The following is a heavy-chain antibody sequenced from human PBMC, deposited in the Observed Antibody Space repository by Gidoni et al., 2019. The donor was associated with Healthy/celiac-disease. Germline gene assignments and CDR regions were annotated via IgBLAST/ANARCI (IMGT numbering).Heavy chain of an antibody. D-gene: IGHD3-9*01. Sequence: QVLLRESGPGLAKTSETVSLTCPVSGAFIYSPNYFWAWIRQTPGRGLGWLGTISNGGTTYINPSLESRLSVSVDVSKNQFSLQLRSVTATDSAIYYCSTLQLLTNVLTGHLMYKGFDAWGQGTPVTVS. CDR2: ISNGGTT. CDR1: GAFIYSPNYF. CDR3: STLQLLTNVLTGHLMYKGFDA. V-gene: IGHV4-39*01. J-gene: IGHJ5*02.